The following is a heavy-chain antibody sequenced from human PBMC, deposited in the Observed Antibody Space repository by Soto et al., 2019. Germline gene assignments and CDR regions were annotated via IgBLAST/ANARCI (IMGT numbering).Heavy chain of an antibody. CDR3: ARAGGYFDTSGYPYYYYGMDV. J-gene: IGHJ6*02. CDR1: GYTFSNYA. V-gene: IGHV1-3*01. D-gene: IGHD3-22*01. CDR2: IRAGNGNT. Sequence: ASVKVSFKASGYTFSNYAIPWVRQAPRQKLKKMGWIRAGNGNTRYSQKFQGRVTIIRDTSARTAYMELSSLRSEDTAVYYCARAGGYFDTSGYPYYYYGMDVWGQGTTVTSP.